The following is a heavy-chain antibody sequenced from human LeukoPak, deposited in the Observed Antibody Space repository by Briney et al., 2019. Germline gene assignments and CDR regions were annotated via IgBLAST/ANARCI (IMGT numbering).Heavy chain of an antibody. CDR1: GGSMSGYY. CDR2: IYDSTNI. D-gene: IGHD3-16*02. V-gene: IGHV4-59*08. Sequence: PSETLSLTCTVSGGSMSGYYWSWIRQSPGKGLEWIGNIYDSTNIKYNPSLKSRITISVDTSKKQLSLKLRSVTAADIAVYYCARHVGRWAFDLWGQGTMVTVSS. J-gene: IGHJ3*01. CDR3: ARHVGRWAFDL.